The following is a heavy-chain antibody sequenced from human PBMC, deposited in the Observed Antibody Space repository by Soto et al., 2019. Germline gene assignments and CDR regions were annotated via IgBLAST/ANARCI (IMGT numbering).Heavy chain of an antibody. J-gene: IGHJ6*02. CDR3: ARLGNWNYNYYYGMDV. CDR1: GYSFTSYW. V-gene: IGHV5-51*01. D-gene: IGHD1-1*01. CDR2: IYPGDSDT. Sequence: GESLKISCKGSGYSFTSYWIGWVRQMPGKGLEWMGIIYPGDSDTRYSPSFQGQVTISADKSISTAYLQWSSLKASDTAMYYCARLGNWNYNYYYGMDVWGQGTTVTVS.